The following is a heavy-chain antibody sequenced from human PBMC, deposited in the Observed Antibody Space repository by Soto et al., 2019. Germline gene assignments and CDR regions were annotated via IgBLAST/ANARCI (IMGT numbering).Heavy chain of an antibody. Sequence: ASVKVSCKASGYTFTSYDINWVRQATGQGLEWMGWMNPNSGNTGYAQKFQGRVTMTRNTSISTAYMELSSLRSEDTAVYYCATHIYVGYYYYYMDVWGKGTTVTVSS. V-gene: IGHV1-8*01. J-gene: IGHJ6*03. CDR3: ATHIYVGYYYYYMDV. D-gene: IGHD2-15*01. CDR1: GYTFTSYD. CDR2: MNPNSGNT.